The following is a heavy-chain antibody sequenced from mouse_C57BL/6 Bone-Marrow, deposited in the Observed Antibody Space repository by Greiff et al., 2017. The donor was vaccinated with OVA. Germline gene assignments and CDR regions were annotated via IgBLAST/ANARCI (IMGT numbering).Heavy chain of an antibody. V-gene: IGHV3-6*01. CDR1: GYSITGGYY. J-gene: IGHJ1*03. Sequence: EVQLVESGPGLVKPSQSLSLTCSVPGYSITGGYYWNWIRQFPGNKLEWMGYISYDGSNNYNPSLTNRISITLDTSKNQFFLKLNSGTTEDTATYYCARGWSTTVVARDWYFDVWGTGTTVTVSS. D-gene: IGHD1-1*01. CDR2: ISYDGSN. CDR3: ARGWSTTVVARDWYFDV.